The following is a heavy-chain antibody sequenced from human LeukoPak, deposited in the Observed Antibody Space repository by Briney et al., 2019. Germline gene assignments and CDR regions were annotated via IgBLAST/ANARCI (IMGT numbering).Heavy chain of an antibody. D-gene: IGHD6-19*01. Sequence: GGSLRLSCAASGFTFSSYAMHWVRQAPGKGLEWVAVISYDGSNKYYADSVKGRFTISRDNSKNTLYLQMNSLRAEDTAVYYCARDGGSGWYHSGDYGMDVWGQGTTVTVSS. J-gene: IGHJ6*02. CDR1: GFTFSSYA. V-gene: IGHV3-30-3*01. CDR2: ISYDGSNK. CDR3: ARDGGSGWYHSGDYGMDV.